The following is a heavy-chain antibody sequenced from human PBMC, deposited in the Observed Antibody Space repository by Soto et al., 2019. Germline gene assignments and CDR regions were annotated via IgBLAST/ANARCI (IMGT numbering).Heavy chain of an antibody. Sequence: PSETLSLTCTVSDDSIYTYYWSWIRQPAGKGLEWIGRIYTNGSTNSKPSLRSRLTMSVERSNHQLSLKLSSVTAADTAVYYCARDSKVDDGDCYFDYWGRGTLVTVSS. J-gene: IGHJ4*02. D-gene: IGHD1-1*01. CDR1: DDSIYTYY. V-gene: IGHV4-4*07. CDR3: ARDSKVDDGDCYFDY. CDR2: IYTNGST.